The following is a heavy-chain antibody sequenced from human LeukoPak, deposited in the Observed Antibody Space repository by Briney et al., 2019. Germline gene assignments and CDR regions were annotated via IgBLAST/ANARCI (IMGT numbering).Heavy chain of an antibody. Sequence: PGASVKVSCKASGYTFTNYGITWVRQAPGQGLEWMGWISAYNGNTNYAQKLRGRVTMTTDTSTRTAYMELRSLRSDDTAVYYCTRDRSLDYWGQGTLVTVSS. CDR3: TRDRSLDY. V-gene: IGHV1-18*01. D-gene: IGHD2-15*01. CDR2: ISAYNGNT. J-gene: IGHJ4*02. CDR1: GYTFTNYG.